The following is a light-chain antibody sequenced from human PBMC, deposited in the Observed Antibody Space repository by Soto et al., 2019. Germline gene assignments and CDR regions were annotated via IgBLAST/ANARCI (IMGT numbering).Light chain of an antibody. V-gene: IGKV3D-20*02. J-gene: IGKJ5*01. CDR1: QSVSSAN. CDR3: QQRSNWPIT. CDR2: GAS. Sequence: DIVLTQSPGTLSLSPGESATLSCRSSQSVSSANFAWYQQKPGQAPRLIIYGASSRATGIPDRFSGSGSGTVCTLTINILEPDDVAVYYCQQRSNWPITLGQGTRLEI.